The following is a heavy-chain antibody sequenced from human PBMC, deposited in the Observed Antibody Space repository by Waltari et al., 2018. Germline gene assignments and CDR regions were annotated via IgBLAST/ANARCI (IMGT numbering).Heavy chain of an antibody. CDR1: GFTFSSYG. D-gene: IGHD3-16*01. Sequence: QVQLVESGGGVVQPGGSLRLSCAASGFTFSSYGMHWVRTAPGKGLEWVAFIRYDGSNKYYADSVKGRFTISRDNSKNTLYLQMNSLRAEDTAVYYCARAVDNRDDSPFDYWGQGTLVTVSS. CDR3: ARAVDNRDDSPFDY. V-gene: IGHV3-30*02. CDR2: IRYDGSNK. J-gene: IGHJ4*02.